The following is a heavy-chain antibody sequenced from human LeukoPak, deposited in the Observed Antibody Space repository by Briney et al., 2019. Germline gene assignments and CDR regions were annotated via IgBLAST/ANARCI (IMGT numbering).Heavy chain of an antibody. D-gene: IGHD3-10*01. CDR2: IFSSGTT. Sequence: SETLSLTCTVSGGSISGYYWIYTRQSPGQGLEWIGYIFSSGTTLYNPSLRGRVTLSVDTSRNDISLKLTSVTAADTAVYYCARHDRVPLYQHGMDVWGQGTTVTVSS. J-gene: IGHJ6*02. CDR1: GGSISGYY. CDR3: ARHDRVPLYQHGMDV. V-gene: IGHV4-59*08.